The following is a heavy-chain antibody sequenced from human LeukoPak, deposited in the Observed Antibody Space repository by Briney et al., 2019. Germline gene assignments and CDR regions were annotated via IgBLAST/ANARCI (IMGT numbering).Heavy chain of an antibody. CDR1: GYTLTELS. Sequence: ASVKVSCKVSGYTLTELSMHWVRQAPGKGLEWMGGFDPEDGETIYAQKFQGRVTMTEDTSTDTAYMELSSLRSEDTAVYYCASSKYCNSTTCIDYWGQGTLVTVSS. CDR3: ASSKYCNSTTCIDY. J-gene: IGHJ4*02. CDR2: FDPEDGET. D-gene: IGHD2-2*01. V-gene: IGHV1-24*01.